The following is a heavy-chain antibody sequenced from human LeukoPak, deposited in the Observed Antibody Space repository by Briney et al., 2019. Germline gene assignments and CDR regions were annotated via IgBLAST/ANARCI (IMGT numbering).Heavy chain of an antibody. Sequence: LVKVSCKASGGTFISYAISWVRQAPGQGLEWMGRIIPIFGIANYAQKFQGRVTITADKSTSTAYMELSSLRSEDTAVYYCAREATVTTRWFDPWGQGTLVTVSS. J-gene: IGHJ5*02. CDR1: GGTFISYA. CDR3: AREATVTTRWFDP. V-gene: IGHV1-69*04. D-gene: IGHD4-17*01. CDR2: IIPIFGIA.